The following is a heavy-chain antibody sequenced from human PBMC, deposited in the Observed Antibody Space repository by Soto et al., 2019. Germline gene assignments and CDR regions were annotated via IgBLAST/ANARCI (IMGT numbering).Heavy chain of an antibody. CDR3: ATSAY. CDR2: ISSSGSYK. J-gene: IGHJ4*02. V-gene: IGHV3-21*01. CDR1: GFTFSSYG. Sequence: PGGSLRLSCAASGFTFSSYGMHWVRQAPGKGLEWVSSISSSGSYKYYADSVKGRFTISRDNAKNSLYLQMNSLRAEDTAVYYCATSAYWGQGTLVTVSS.